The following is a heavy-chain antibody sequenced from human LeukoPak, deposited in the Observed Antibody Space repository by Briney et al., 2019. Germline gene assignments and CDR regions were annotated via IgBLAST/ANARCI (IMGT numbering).Heavy chain of an antibody. CDR2: ITTDESST. CDR1: GFTFGNYW. CDR3: ARDGGTSTPFDY. D-gene: IGHD2-15*01. Sequence: GGSLRLSCAASGFTFGNYWLHWVRQPLGKGLIWVSRITTDESSTHYTASVNGRFTISRDNAKSTVYLQMNSLTPENTAVYYCARDGGTSTPFDYWGQGTLVTVSS. J-gene: IGHJ4*02. V-gene: IGHV3-74*01.